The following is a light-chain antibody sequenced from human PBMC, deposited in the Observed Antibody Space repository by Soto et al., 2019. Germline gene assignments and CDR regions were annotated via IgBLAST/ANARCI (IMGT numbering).Light chain of an antibody. J-gene: IGKJ1*01. Sequence: DIQMTQSPSSMSASVGDRVTITCRASQGISNYLAWYQQKPGKVPKLLIYAASTLQSGVPSRFSGSGSGTDFTLTISSLQPEDVATYYCQKYNSAPRTFGQGPPVDIK. V-gene: IGKV1-27*01. CDR2: AAS. CDR1: QGISNY. CDR3: QKYNSAPRT.